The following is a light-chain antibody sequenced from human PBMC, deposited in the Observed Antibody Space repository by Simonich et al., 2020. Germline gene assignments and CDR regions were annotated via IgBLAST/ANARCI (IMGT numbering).Light chain of an antibody. V-gene: IGLV6-57*03. CDR1: SGSIASNY. Sequence: NFMLTQPHSVSESPGKTVTISCTRSSGSIASNYVQWYQQRPGSATPTVIYEDNQRPSGVPDRVAGSIDSSSNSASLTISGLKTEDEADYYCQSYDSSNHVVFGGGTKLTVL. CDR3: QSYDSSNHVV. J-gene: IGLJ2*01. CDR2: EDN.